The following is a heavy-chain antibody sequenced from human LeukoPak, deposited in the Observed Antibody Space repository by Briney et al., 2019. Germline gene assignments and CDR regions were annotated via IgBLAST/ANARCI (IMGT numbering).Heavy chain of an antibody. CDR3: AREVREHYDSSGRFDY. J-gene: IGHJ4*02. CDR1: GYTFTSYA. Sequence: EASVKVSCKASGYTFTSYAMHWVRQAPGQRLEWMGWINAGNGNTKYSQKFQGRVTITRDTSASTAYMELSSLRSEDTAVYYCAREVREHYDSSGRFDYWGQGTLVTVSS. V-gene: IGHV1-3*01. D-gene: IGHD3-22*01. CDR2: INAGNGNT.